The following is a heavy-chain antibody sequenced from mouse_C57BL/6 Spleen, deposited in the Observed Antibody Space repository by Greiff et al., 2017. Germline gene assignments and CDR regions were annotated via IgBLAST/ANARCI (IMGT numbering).Heavy chain of an antibody. CDR3: ARWGLPH. CDR1: GYTFTGYW. D-gene: IGHD3-1*01. J-gene: IGHJ2*01. CDR2: ILPGSGST. Sequence: VQLQQSGAELMKPGASVKLSCKATGYTFTGYWIEWVKQRPGPGLEWIGEILPGSGSTKSNEKFQGKATFTANTSSNTAYKQLSSLATDDSAIDHCARWGLPHWGQGTTLTVSS. V-gene: IGHV1-9*01.